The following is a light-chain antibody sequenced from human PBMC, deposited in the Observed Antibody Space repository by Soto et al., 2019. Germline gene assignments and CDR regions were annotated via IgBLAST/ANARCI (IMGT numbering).Light chain of an antibody. Sequence: EKVMTQSPATLSVSPGERATLSCRASQSVSSNLAWYQQKPGQAPRLLIYDASTRATGIPARFSGSGSGTEFTLTISSLQSEDLAVYYCQQYDDWPEMFGQGTRWIS. CDR3: QQYDDWPEM. V-gene: IGKV3-15*01. CDR2: DAS. CDR1: QSVSSN. J-gene: IGKJ1*01.